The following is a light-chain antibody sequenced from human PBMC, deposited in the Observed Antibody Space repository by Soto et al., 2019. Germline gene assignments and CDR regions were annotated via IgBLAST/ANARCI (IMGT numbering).Light chain of an antibody. V-gene: IGKV3-20*01. CDR1: QSIENNY. Sequence: EIVLTQSPGTLSLAPGERAILSCRASQSIENNYLAWYQQKPGQAPRLLIDDASRRATGIPDRFSGSGSGTDFTLTISRLQAEDFAVYYCQQCATPPLTFGGGTRV. CDR2: DAS. CDR3: QQCATPPLT. J-gene: IGKJ4*01.